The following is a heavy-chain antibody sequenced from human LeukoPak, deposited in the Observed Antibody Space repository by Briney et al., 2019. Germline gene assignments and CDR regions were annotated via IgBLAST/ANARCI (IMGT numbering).Heavy chain of an antibody. CDR1: GFTVGSHY. J-gene: IGHJ4*02. Sequence: GGSLRLSCAASGFTVGSHYMSWVRQAPGEGLEWVSVIYSGGSTYYADSVKGRFTISRDNSKNTLYLQMNSLRAEDTAVYYCARRGKDFWSGYYTGLDYWGQGTLVTVSS. D-gene: IGHD3-3*01. V-gene: IGHV3-66*02. CDR3: ARRGKDFWSGYYTGLDY. CDR2: IYSGGST.